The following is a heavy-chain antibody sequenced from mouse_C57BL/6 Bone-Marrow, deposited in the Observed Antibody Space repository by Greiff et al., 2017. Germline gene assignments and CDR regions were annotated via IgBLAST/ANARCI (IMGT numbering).Heavy chain of an antibody. D-gene: IGHD2-4*01. CDR2: IDPENGDT. CDR3: STGDDYGYYFDY. CDR1: GFTIKDDY. Sequence: EVQLVESGAELVRPGASVKLSCTASGFTIKDDYMHWVKQRPEQGLEWIGWIDPENGDTEYASKFQGKATITADTSSNTAYLQLSSLTSEDTAVYYCSTGDDYGYYFDYWGQGTTLTVSS. J-gene: IGHJ2*01. V-gene: IGHV14-4*01.